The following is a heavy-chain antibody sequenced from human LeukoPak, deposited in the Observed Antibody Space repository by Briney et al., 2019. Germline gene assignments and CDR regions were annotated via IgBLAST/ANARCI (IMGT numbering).Heavy chain of an antibody. J-gene: IGHJ4*02. D-gene: IGHD1-14*01. CDR3: ARGGSGSRYYDY. CDR2: IDFDGSGT. CDR1: GFTFSRYW. V-gene: IGHV3-74*01. Sequence: PGGSLRLSCAASGFTFSRYWMHWVRQAPGQGLVWVSRIDFDGSGTNYADSVKGRFTISRDNAKNTLDLQMNSLRGEDTAIYYCARGGSGSRYYDYWGPGILVTVSS.